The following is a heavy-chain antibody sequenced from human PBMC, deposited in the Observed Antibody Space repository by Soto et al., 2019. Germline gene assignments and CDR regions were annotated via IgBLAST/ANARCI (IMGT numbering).Heavy chain of an antibody. J-gene: IGHJ4*02. V-gene: IGHV1-18*01. D-gene: IGHD3-10*01. Sequence: ASVKVSCKASGGTFSSYAISWVRQAPGQGLEWMGWISANNGNTNYAQKLQGRVTMTTDTSTSTAYMELRSLRSDDTAVYYCARDRVLWFGDLQAYWGQGTLVTV. CDR1: GGTFSSYA. CDR2: ISANNGNT. CDR3: ARDRVLWFGDLQAY.